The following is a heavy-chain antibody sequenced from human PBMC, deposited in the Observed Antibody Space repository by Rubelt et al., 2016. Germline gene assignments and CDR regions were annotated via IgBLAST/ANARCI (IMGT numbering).Heavy chain of an antibody. CDR3: ARGGDAYVNYYYYGMDV. J-gene: IGHJ6*02. Sequence: QVQLVQSGAEVKKPGTSVKVSCKASGYTFTNYGISWVRQAPGQGLEWMGIINPNGGSTSYAQKFQGRVTMTRDTSTSTVYMEVRSLRSEDTAVCYCARGGDAYVNYYYYGMDVWGRGTTVTVSS. D-gene: IGHD3-10*02. V-gene: IGHV1-46*01. CDR1: GYTFTNYG. CDR2: INPNGGST.